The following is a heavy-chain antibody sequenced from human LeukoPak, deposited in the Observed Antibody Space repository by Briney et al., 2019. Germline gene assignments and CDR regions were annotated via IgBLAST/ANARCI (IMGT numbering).Heavy chain of an antibody. CDR1: GYTFTSYS. CDR2: INTNTGNP. D-gene: IGHD3-22*01. V-gene: IGHV7-4-1*02. J-gene: IGHJ3*02. CDR3: AREFYYDSSGYLDAFNI. Sequence: GASVKVSCKASGYTFTSYSISWVRQPPGQGLQWMGWINTNTGNPTYAQGFTGRFVFSLDTSVSTAYLQISSLKAEDTAIYYCAREFYYDSSGYLDAFNIWGQGTMVTVSS.